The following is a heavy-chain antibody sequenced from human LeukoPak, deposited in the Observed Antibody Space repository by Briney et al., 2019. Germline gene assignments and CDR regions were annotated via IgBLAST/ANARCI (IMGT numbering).Heavy chain of an antibody. Sequence: SETLSLTCTVSGGSISSYYWSWIRQFPGKGLEWIGHIYYSGSTNYNPSLKSRVTISVDTSKNHFSLRLGSVTAADTAVYYCARTEEQLYSFDHWGQGTLVTASS. CDR1: GGSISSYY. V-gene: IGHV4-59*01. J-gene: IGHJ4*02. D-gene: IGHD6-13*01. CDR3: ARTEEQLYSFDH. CDR2: IYYSGST.